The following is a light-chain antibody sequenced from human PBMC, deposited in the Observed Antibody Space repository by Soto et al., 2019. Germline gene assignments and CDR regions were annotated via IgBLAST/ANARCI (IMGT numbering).Light chain of an antibody. J-gene: IGKJ2*01. V-gene: IGKV3-20*01. CDR3: QQYGSSSST. CDR1: QSVTSTY. CDR2: GAS. Sequence: VLTQSPGTLSLSPGERATLSCRASQSVTSTYLAWYQQTPGQAPRLLIYGASSGATGIPDRFSGSGSGTDFTLTISRLEPEDFAVYYCQQYGSSSSTFGQGTKLEI.